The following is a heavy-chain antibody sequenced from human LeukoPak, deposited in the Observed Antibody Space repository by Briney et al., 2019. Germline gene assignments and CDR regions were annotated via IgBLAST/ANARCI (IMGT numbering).Heavy chain of an antibody. Sequence: SETLSLTCTVSGYSISSGYYWGWIRQPPGKGLEWIGSIYHSGSTYYNPSFKSRVTISVDTSKNQFSLKLSSVTAADTAVYYCARGALRAAAAPFDYWGQGTLVTVSS. CDR2: IYHSGST. J-gene: IGHJ4*02. CDR3: ARGALRAAAAPFDY. V-gene: IGHV4-38-2*02. CDR1: GYSISSGYY. D-gene: IGHD6-13*01.